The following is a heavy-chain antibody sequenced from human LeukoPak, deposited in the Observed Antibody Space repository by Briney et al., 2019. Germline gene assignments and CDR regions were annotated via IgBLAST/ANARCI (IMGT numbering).Heavy chain of an antibody. Sequence: LSLTCTVSGGSISSSSYYWGWIRQPPGKGLEWFSYITTSGSTKYYADSVKGRFTISRDNAKNSLYLQMNSLRAEDTAVYYCARDRDPGYYDTNGYRRVNAFDFWGQGTMVTVSS. J-gene: IGHJ3*01. CDR3: ARDRDPGYYDTNGYRRVNAFDF. CDR1: GGSISSSSYY. V-gene: IGHV3-11*04. CDR2: ITTSGSTK. D-gene: IGHD3-22*01.